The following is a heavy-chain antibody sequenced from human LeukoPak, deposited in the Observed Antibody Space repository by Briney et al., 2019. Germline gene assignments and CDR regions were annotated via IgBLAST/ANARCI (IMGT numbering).Heavy chain of an antibody. V-gene: IGHV3-74*01. D-gene: IGHD2-2*01. J-gene: IGHJ4*02. CDR2: INSDGATT. CDR1: GFPFSAYW. Sequence: GGSLRLSCAASGFPFSAYWMHWVRQVPGKGLVWVSRINSDGATTNYADSVKGRFTISRDNAKNTLYLQMNSLRAEDTAVYYCARETIAVVPAALYWGQGTLVTVSS. CDR3: ARETIAVVPAALY.